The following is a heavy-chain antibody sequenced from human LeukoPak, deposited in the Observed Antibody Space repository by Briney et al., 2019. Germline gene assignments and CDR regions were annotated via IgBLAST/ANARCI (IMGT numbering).Heavy chain of an antibody. CDR1: GGSISSYY. CDR3: AGGIATEEVY. CDR2: IYYSGST. D-gene: IGHD6-13*01. Sequence: SETLSLTCTVSGGSISSYYCSWIRQPPGKGLEWIGYIYYSGSTNYNPSLKSRVTISVATSRNQFSLKLTSVTAADTAVYCCAGGIATEEVYWGQGTLVTVSS. J-gene: IGHJ4*02. V-gene: IGHV4-59*08.